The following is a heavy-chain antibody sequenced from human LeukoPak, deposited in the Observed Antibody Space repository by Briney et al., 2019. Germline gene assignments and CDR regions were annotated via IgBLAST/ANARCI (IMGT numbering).Heavy chain of an antibody. D-gene: IGHD4-17*01. J-gene: IGHJ4*02. CDR2: IYYSGST. Sequence: MTSETLSLTCAVYGGSFSGYYWSWIRQPPGKGLEWIGFIYYSGSTNYNPSLKSRVTISVDTSKNQFSLKLSSVTAADTAVYYCARTYGDYSFYYFDYWGQGTLVTVSS. CDR3: ARTYGDYSFYYFDY. V-gene: IGHV4-59*01. CDR1: GGSFSGYY.